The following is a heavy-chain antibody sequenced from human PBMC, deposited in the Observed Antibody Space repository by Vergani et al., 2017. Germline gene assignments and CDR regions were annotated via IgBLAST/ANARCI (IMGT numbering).Heavy chain of an antibody. J-gene: IGHJ6*02. Sequence: QVQLQESGPGLVKPPGTLSLTCAVSGGSISSSNWWGWVRQPPGKGLQWIGEIYHSGSTNYNPSLKSRVTISVDKSKNQFSLKLSSVTAADTAVYYCARALKLRYSPFGDYYYYGMDVWGQGTTVTVSS. D-gene: IGHD3-9*01. CDR2: IYHSGST. CDR1: GGSISSSNW. V-gene: IGHV4-4*03. CDR3: ARALKLRYSPFGDYYYYGMDV.